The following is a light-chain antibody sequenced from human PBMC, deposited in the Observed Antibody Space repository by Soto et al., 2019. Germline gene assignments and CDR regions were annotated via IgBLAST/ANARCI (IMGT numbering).Light chain of an antibody. Sequence: EIVLTQSPGTLSLSPGERATLSCRASQSVSSSYLARYQQKPGQAPRLLIYGASSRATGIPDRFSDSGSGTDFTLTNSRLEPEDFAVYYCQQYGSSPRTFGQGTKVEIK. V-gene: IGKV3-20*01. CDR3: QQYGSSPRT. CDR2: GAS. J-gene: IGKJ1*01. CDR1: QSVSSSY.